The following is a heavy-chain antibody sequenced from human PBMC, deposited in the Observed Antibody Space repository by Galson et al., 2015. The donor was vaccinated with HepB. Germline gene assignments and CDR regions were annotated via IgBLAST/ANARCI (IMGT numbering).Heavy chain of an antibody. D-gene: IGHD3-10*01. Sequence: SVKVSCKASGYTFTSYGISWVRQAPGQGLEWMGWISAYNGNTNYAQKLQGRVTMTTDTSTSTAYMELRSLRSDDTAVYYCAAGRVLLWRKDYYGSGSYPDYWGQGTLVTVSS. CDR1: GYTFTSYG. J-gene: IGHJ4*02. V-gene: IGHV1-18*01. CDR3: AAGRVLLWRKDYYGSGSYPDY. CDR2: ISAYNGNT.